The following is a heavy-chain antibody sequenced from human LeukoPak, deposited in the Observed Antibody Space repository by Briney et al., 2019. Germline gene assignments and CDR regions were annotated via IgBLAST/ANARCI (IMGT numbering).Heavy chain of an antibody. D-gene: IGHD3-22*01. J-gene: IGHJ4*02. V-gene: IGHV3-30*18. CDR2: ISYDGSNK. CDR1: GFTFSSYG. CDR3: AKLNYYDSSGYSYDDY. Sequence: GGSLRLSCAASGFTFSSYGMHWVRQAPGKGLEWVAVISYDGSNKYYADSVKDRFTISRDNSKNTLYLQMNSLRAEDTAVYYCAKLNYYDSSGYSYDDYWGQGTLVTVSS.